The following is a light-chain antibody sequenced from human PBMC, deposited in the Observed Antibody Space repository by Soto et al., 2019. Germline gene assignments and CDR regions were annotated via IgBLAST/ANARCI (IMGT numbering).Light chain of an antibody. V-gene: IGLV2-11*01. CDR1: NSDVAGYNY. CDR2: DVS. CDR3: CSYAGSHTFV. J-gene: IGLJ2*01. Sequence: QSALTQPRSVSGSPGQSVTISCTGTNSDVAGYNYVSWYQQHPGKAPKLMIYDVSKRPSGVPDRFSGSKSGNTASLTISGLQAEDEADYYCCSYAGSHTFVFGGGTKVTVL.